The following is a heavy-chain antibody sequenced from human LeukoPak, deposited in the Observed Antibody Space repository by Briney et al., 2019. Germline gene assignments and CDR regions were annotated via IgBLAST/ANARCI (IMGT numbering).Heavy chain of an antibody. D-gene: IGHD5-24*01. J-gene: IGHJ4*02. CDR2: IYPADSGT. V-gene: IGHV5-51*01. Sequence: GKSLKISCKGSGYSFPDYWIDWVRQMPGQGLEWMGIIYPADSGTRYSPSFQGQVTISADKSINTAYLQWSTLKASDTATYYCARRRGDGYNSPFDYWGQGTLVTVPS. CDR1: GYSFPDYW. CDR3: ARRRGDGYNSPFDY.